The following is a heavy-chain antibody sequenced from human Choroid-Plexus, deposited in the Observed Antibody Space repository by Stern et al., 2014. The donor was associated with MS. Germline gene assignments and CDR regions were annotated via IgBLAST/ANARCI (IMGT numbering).Heavy chain of an antibody. J-gene: IGHJ5*02. CDR3: AKDRQYLTYFFDH. Sequence: QVQLVQSGGGVVQPGRPLSLSCVASGFTLGSCAMHWVRQAPGKGLEWVAGVSYDGSNKYYADSVKGRFTISRDNSQNTLYMQMSSLRPEDTAVYYCAKDRQYLTYFFDHWGQGSLVTVSS. D-gene: IGHD2/OR15-2a*01. CDR2: VSYDGSNK. CDR1: GFTLGSCA. V-gene: IGHV3-30*18.